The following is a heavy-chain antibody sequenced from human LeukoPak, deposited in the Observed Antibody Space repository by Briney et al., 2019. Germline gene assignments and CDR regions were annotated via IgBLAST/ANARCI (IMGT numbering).Heavy chain of an antibody. D-gene: IGHD6-19*01. CDR3: ARRRLAVAGNYFDY. Sequence: PSETLSLTCTVSGGSISSHYWSWIRQPPGKGLEWIGYIYYSGSTNYNPSLKSRVTISVDTSKNQFSLKLSSVTAADTAVYYCARRRLAVAGNYFDYWGQGTLVTVSS. CDR1: GGSISSHY. V-gene: IGHV4-59*11. J-gene: IGHJ4*02. CDR2: IYYSGST.